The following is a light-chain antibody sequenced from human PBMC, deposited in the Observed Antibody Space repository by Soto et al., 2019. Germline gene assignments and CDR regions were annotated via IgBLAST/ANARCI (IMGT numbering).Light chain of an antibody. CDR3: QHQGT. V-gene: IGKV3-20*01. CDR1: QSVFSNY. J-gene: IGKJ1*01. CDR2: GAS. Sequence: DIVLTQSPGTLSLSPGERATLSCRASQSVFSNYLGWYQQKPGQAPRLLIYGASRRATGIPARFSGSGSGTDFTLTISRLEPEDFAVYYCQHQGTFGQGTKVEVK.